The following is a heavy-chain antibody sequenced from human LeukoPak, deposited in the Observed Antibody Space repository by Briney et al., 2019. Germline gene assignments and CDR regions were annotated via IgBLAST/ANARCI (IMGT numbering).Heavy chain of an antibody. CDR1: GFTFSSYA. V-gene: IGHV3-23*01. CDR2: ISATGGNT. J-gene: IGHJ4*02. Sequence: GGSLRLSCAASGFTFSSYAVSWVRQAPGKGLEWVSLISATGGNTYYADSVKGRFTISRDNSKNTLYLHMNSLRAEDTAIYYCSSSVFYSSGWYGGYWGQGTLVTVSS. D-gene: IGHD6-19*01. CDR3: SSSVFYSSGWYGGY.